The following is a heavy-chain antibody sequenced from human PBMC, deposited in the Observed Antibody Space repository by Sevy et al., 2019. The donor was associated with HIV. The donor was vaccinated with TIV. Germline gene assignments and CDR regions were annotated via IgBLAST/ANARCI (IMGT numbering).Heavy chain of an antibody. CDR3: AGDFMPVASAGTGALGD. CDR2: ISSRSSEI. J-gene: IGHJ6*02. D-gene: IGHD6-13*01. Sequence: GGSLRLSCVASGFIFRDRYMSWIRQAPGKGLEWVSFISSRSSEINSADSVKGRFTVSRDNAKNSLYLQMNSLRAEDTAVYYCAGDFMPVASAGTGALGDWGQGTAVTVSS. CDR1: GFIFRDRY. V-gene: IGHV3-11*05.